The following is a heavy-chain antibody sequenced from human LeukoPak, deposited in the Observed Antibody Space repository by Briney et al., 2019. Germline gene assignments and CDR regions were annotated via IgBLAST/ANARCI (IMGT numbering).Heavy chain of an antibody. CDR3: ARAMGVDSSGWYGSPTDYYYYGMDV. Sequence: ASVKVSCKASGGTFSSYAISWVRQAPGQGLEWMGGIIPIFGTANYAQKFQGRVTITADESTSTAYMELSSLRSEDTAVYHCARAMGVDSSGWYGSPTDYYYYGMDVWGQGTTVTVSS. CDR2: IIPIFGTA. J-gene: IGHJ6*02. D-gene: IGHD6-19*01. V-gene: IGHV1-69*01. CDR1: GGTFSSYA.